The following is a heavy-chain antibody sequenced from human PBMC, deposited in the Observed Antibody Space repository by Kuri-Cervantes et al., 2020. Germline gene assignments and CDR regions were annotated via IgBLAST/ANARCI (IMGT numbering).Heavy chain of an antibody. CDR1: GFTFSSYD. V-gene: IGHV3-13*01. CDR2: IGTAGDT. CDR3: ARGAHGMDV. J-gene: IGHJ6*02. Sequence: GESLNISCAASGFTFSSYDMHWVRQATGKGLEWVSAIGTAGDTYYPGSVKGRFTISRENAKNSLYLQMNSLRAGDTAVYYCARGAHGMDVWGQGTTVTVSS.